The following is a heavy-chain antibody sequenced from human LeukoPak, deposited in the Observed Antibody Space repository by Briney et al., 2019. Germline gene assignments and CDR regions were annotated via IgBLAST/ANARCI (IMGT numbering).Heavy chain of an antibody. J-gene: IGHJ4*02. CDR1: SGFA. D-gene: IGHD6-19*01. CDR3: AKGHRSSSSFFDS. Sequence: QPGGSLRLSCAAFSGFAMSWVRQAPGRGLEWVSAINGRGDDTYYPDSVKGRFTISRDNPNNTLYLQMNSLRTEDTAVYYCAKGHRSSSSFFDSWGQGILVTVSS. V-gene: IGHV3-23*01. CDR2: INGRGDDT.